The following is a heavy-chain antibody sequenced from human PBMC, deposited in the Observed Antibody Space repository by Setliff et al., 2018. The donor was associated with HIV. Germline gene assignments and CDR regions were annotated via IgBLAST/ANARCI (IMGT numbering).Heavy chain of an antibody. D-gene: IGHD1-26*01. J-gene: IGHJ4*02. V-gene: IGHV4-39*01. CDR3: ARHLRWELPYYFDY. CDR2: IYHSGSA. CDR1: GGSISGSSYY. Sequence: SETLSLTCNVSGGSISGSSYYWGWIRQPPGKGLEWIGSIYHSGSASHNPSLKSRITISVDTSKNQFSLRLSSVTAADTAVYYCARHLRWELPYYFDYWGQGTLVTVSS.